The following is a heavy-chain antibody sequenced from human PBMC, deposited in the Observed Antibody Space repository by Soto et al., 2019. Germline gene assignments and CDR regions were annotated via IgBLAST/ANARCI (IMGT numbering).Heavy chain of an antibody. CDR2: IYYSGST. J-gene: IGHJ6*02. CDR1: GGSISSGDYY. V-gene: IGHV4-30-4*01. D-gene: IGHD3-22*01. CDR3: ARDSPYYYDSSGSWDYGMDV. Sequence: SETLSLTCTVSGGSISSGDYYWSWIRQPPGKGLEWTGYIYYSGSTYYNPSLKSRVTISVDTSKNQFSLKLSSVTAADTAVYYCARDSPYYYDSSGSWDYGMDVWGQGTTVTVSS.